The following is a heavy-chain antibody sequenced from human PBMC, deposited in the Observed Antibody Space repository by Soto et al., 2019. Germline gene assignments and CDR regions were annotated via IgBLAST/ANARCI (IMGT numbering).Heavy chain of an antibody. Sequence: QVQLQQWGAGLLKPSETLSLTCAVYGGSFSGYYWSWIRQPPGKGLEWIGEINHSGSTNYNPSLKRRVTISVDTSQNQFSLKLSSVTAADTAVYYCARELAAAGRTAFDYWGQGTLVTVSS. V-gene: IGHV4-34*01. CDR1: GGSFSGYY. J-gene: IGHJ4*02. CDR2: INHSGST. CDR3: ARELAAAGRTAFDY. D-gene: IGHD6-13*01.